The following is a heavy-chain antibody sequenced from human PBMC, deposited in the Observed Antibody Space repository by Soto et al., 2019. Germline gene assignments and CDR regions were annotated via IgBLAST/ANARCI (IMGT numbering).Heavy chain of an antibody. CDR3: AHRRPSAAFDY. CDR2: IYWDDDK. D-gene: IGHD2-15*01. J-gene: IGHJ4*02. Sequence: QITLRESGPTLVKPTQTLTLTCSFSGFSLSTSGVGVGWIRQPPGKALEWLAVIYWDDDKRYNPSLKSRLTISKDTSKNQVVLTMTNMDPVDTATSHCAHRRPSAAFDYWGQGALVTVSS. CDR1: GFSLSTSGVG. V-gene: IGHV2-5*02.